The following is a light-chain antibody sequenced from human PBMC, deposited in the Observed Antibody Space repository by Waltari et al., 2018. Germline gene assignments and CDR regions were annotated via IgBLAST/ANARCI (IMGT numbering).Light chain of an antibody. V-gene: IGKV3-20*01. CDR1: QSVGRS. J-gene: IGKJ1*01. Sequence: EIVLTQSPGTLSLSPGERATLSCRASQSVGRSLAWYQQKPGQAPRLLIDVASSRATGVPDRFRGSGSGTDFSLTISRLEPEEFAVYYCQHYVRLPVTFGQGTKVEIK. CDR2: VAS. CDR3: QHYVRLPVT.